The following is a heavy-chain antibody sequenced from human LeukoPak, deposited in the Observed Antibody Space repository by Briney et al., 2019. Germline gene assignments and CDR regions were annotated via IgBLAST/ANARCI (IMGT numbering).Heavy chain of an antibody. Sequence: GGSLRLSCAASGFTFSSYSMNWVRQAPGKGLEWVSSISSSSSYIYYADSVKGRFTISRDNAKNSPYLQMNSLRAEDTAVYYCATVLRFLEWSPVWGKGTTVTVSS. J-gene: IGHJ6*04. CDR3: ATVLRFLEWSPV. CDR1: GFTFSSYS. CDR2: ISSSSSYI. D-gene: IGHD3-3*01. V-gene: IGHV3-21*01.